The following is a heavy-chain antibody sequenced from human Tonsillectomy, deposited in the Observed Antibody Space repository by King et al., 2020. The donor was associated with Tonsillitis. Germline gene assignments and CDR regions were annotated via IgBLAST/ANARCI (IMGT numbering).Heavy chain of an antibody. CDR2: LPANGVTT. CDR3: AKSWGWLADAFDY. Sequence: VQLVESGGGLVQPGGSLRLSCAASGFTFSSFGMSWVRQVPGKGLEWVSTLPANGVTTYYSDSVKGRFTVSRDNSKNTLYLQVHGLRAEDTAIYYCAKSWGWLADAFDYWGQGTPVTVSS. J-gene: IGHJ4*02. V-gene: IGHV3-23*04. D-gene: IGHD5-24*01. CDR1: GFTFSSFG.